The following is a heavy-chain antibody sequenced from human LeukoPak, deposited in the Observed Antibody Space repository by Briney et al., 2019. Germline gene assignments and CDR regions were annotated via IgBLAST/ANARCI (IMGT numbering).Heavy chain of an antibody. CDR1: GFTFSSYS. Sequence: GGSLRLSCAASGFTFSSYSMNWVRQAPGKGLEWVSYISSSSSTIYYADSVKGRFTISRDNAKNSLYLQMNSLRAEDTAVYYCARGRYSSRSGGYYFDFRGQGTLVTVSS. CDR3: ARGRYSSRSGGYYFDF. J-gene: IGHJ4*02. V-gene: IGHV3-48*01. CDR2: ISSSSSTI. D-gene: IGHD6-13*01.